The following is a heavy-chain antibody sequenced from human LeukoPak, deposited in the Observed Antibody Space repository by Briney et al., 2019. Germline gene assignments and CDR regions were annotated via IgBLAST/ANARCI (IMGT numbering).Heavy chain of an antibody. Sequence: GGSLRLSCAASGFTFSSYSMNWVRQAPGKGLEWVSSISSSSSYIYYADSVKGRFTISRDNAKNSLYLQMNSLRAEDTAVYYCAKELHPGMVAALDPWGQGTLVTVSS. CDR3: AKELHPGMVAALDP. D-gene: IGHD2-15*01. V-gene: IGHV3-21*01. CDR2: ISSSSSYI. J-gene: IGHJ5*02. CDR1: GFTFSSYS.